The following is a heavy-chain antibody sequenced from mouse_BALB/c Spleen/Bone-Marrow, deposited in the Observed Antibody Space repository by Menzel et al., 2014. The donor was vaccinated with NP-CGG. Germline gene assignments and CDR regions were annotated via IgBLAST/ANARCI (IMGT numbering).Heavy chain of an antibody. D-gene: IGHD2-14*01. J-gene: IGHJ3*01. CDR3: ARLPSYYRYEDAY. CDR2: ISSGGGST. CDR1: GFAFSSYD. Sequence: EVKLVESGGGLVKPGGSQKLSCAASGFAFSSYDMSWVRQTPEKRLEWVAYISSGGGSTYYPDTVKGRFTISRDNAKNTLYLQMSSLKSEDTAMYYCARLPSYYRYEDAYWGQGTLVTVSA. V-gene: IGHV5-12-1*01.